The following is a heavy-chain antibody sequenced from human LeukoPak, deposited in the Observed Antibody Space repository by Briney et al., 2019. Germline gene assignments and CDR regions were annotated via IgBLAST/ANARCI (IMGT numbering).Heavy chain of an antibody. D-gene: IGHD5-18*01. CDR2: IRGSGGST. V-gene: IGHV3-23*01. J-gene: IGHJ4*02. Sequence: GGSLRLSCAASGFTFGSYAMSWVRQAPGKGLEWVAGIRGSGGSTYYADSVKGRFTISRDNSKNTLYMQMNSLRAEDTAVYYCAKQKCGYSYGSDYWGQGTLVTVSS. CDR3: AKQKCGYSYGSDY. CDR1: GFTFGSYA.